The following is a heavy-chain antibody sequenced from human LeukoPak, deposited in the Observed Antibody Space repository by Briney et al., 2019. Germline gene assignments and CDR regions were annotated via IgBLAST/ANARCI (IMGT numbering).Heavy chain of an antibody. V-gene: IGHV3-9*01. CDR2: ISWNSGSI. J-gene: IGHJ4*02. Sequence: GGSLRLSCAASGFTFDDYAMHWVRQAPGKGLEWVSGISWNSGSIGYADSVKGRFTISRDNAKNSLYLQMNSLRAEDTALYYCAKDMATTVGGGDFDYWGQGTLVTVSS. CDR3: AKDMATTVGGGDFDY. D-gene: IGHD4-17*01. CDR1: GFTFDDYA.